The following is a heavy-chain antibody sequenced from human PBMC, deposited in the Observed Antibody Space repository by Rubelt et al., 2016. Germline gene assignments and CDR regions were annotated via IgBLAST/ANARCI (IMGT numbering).Heavy chain of an antibody. V-gene: IGHV1-69*04. D-gene: IGHD6-6*01. CDR1: GGTFSSYA. Sequence: QVQLVQSGAEVKKPGSSVKVSCKASGGTFSSYAISWVRQAPGQGLEWMGRIIPILGIANYAQKFQGRVTITADKSTSTAYMELRSLRSEDTAVYYCARDAGIAALPPDYWGQGTLVTVSS. CDR3: ARDAGIAALPPDY. J-gene: IGHJ4*02. CDR2: IIPILGIA.